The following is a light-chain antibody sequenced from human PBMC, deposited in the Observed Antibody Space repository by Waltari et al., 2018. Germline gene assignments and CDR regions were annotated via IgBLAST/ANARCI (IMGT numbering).Light chain of an antibody. CDR2: EVS. CDR1: SSDVGTYNY. V-gene: IGLV2-14*01. Sequence: QSALTQPASVSGSPGQSITISCTGASSDVGTYNYVSWYQQHPGKAPKLVIYEVSNRPSGVSNRFSGSKSGNTASLTISGLQAEDEADYFCSSYTTSSFYVFGTGTKVTVL. J-gene: IGLJ1*01. CDR3: SSYTTSSFYV.